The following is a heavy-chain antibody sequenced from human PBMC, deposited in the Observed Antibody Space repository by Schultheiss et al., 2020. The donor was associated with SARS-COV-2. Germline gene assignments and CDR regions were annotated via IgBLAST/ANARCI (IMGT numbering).Heavy chain of an antibody. Sequence: SETLSPTCTVSGGSISSYYWSWIRQPPGKGLEWIGRIYTSGSTNYNPSLKSRVTMSVDTSKNQFSLKLSSVTAADTAVYYCARGTRSSRRENAFDIWGQGTMVTVSS. J-gene: IGHJ3*02. D-gene: IGHD2-2*01. CDR3: ARGTRSSRRENAFDI. CDR1: GGSISSYY. V-gene: IGHV4-4*07. CDR2: IYTSGST.